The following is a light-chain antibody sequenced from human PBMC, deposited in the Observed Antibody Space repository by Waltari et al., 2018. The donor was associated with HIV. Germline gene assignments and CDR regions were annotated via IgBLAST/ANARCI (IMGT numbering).Light chain of an antibody. CDR2: RDT. Sequence: SFELTQPPSVPVSPGQTPRVTRPGDAFPEQITCWYQQRPGQAPVLLIFRDTERPSGIPERFSSSSSGTTVTLTIRAVQAEDEADYYCQSTDSSGVYWVFGGGTTLTVL. J-gene: IGLJ3*02. CDR3: QSTDSSGVYWV. V-gene: IGLV3-25*03. CDR1: AFPEQI.